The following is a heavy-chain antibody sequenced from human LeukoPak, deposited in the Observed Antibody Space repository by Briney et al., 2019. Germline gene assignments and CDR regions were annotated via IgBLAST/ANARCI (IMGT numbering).Heavy chain of an antibody. CDR1: GFTFSDYY. J-gene: IGHJ3*02. Sequence: PGGSLRPSCAASGFTFSDYYMSWIRQAPGKGLEWVSYISSSGSTIYYADSVKGRFTISRDNAKNSLYLQMNSLRAEDTAVYYCAREVVYDSSGYYSGDAFDIWGQGTMVTVSS. D-gene: IGHD3-22*01. CDR3: AREVVYDSSGYYSGDAFDI. CDR2: ISSSGSTI. V-gene: IGHV3-11*01.